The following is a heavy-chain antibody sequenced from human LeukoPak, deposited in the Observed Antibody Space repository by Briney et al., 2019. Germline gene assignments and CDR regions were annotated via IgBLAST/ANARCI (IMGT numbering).Heavy chain of an antibody. J-gene: IGHJ6*02. CDR1: GGSISSSSYY. CDR2: IYYSGST. V-gene: IGHV4-39*07. CDR3: RGEGLDYYYYGMDV. D-gene: IGHD3-10*01. Sequence: SETLSLTCTVSGGSISSSSYYWGWIRQPPGKGLEWIGSIYYSGSTYYNPSLKSRVTISVDTSKNQFSLKLSSVTAADTAVYYCRGEGLDYYYYGMDVWGQGTTVTVSS.